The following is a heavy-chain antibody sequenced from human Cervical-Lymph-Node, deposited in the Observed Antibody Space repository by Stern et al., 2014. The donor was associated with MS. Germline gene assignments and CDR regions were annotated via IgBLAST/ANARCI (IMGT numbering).Heavy chain of an antibody. CDR1: GFTFSRYA. D-gene: IGHD2/OR15-2a*01. Sequence: EVQLVESGGGLVQPGGSLRLSCAASGFTFSRYAMSWVRQGPGKGLEWVSAISGSGGSTYYADSVKGRFTISRDNSKNTLYLQMNSLRAEDTAVYYCAKTDFLRPWSRDHLLHWYFDLWGRGTLVTVSS. CDR3: AKTDFLRPWSRDHLLHWYFDL. J-gene: IGHJ2*01. V-gene: IGHV3-23*04. CDR2: ISGSGGST.